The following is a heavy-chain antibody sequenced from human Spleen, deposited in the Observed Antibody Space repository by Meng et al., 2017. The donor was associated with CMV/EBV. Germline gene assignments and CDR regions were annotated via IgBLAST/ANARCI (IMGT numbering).Heavy chain of an antibody. CDR2: INSDGRTT. CDR1: GFTFSSYW. J-gene: IGHJ4*02. CDR3: AVLRATTHFDF. Sequence: GESLKISCAASGFTFSSYWMHWVRQAPGKGLVWVSRINSDGRTTDYADSVKGRFTISRDNAKNTLNLQMNSLRAEDTALYYCAVLRATTHFDFWGQGTLVTVSS. V-gene: IGHV3-74*01. D-gene: IGHD1-26*01.